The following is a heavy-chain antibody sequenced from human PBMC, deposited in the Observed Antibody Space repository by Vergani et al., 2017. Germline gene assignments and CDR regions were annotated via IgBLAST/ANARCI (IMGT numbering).Heavy chain of an antibody. CDR2: TWYDGNNK. Sequence: QVQLVESGGGVVQPGRSLRLSCAASGFTFNQYGMHWVRQAPGKGLEWVAVTWYDGNNKQYADSVKGRFTISRDNSKSTKYLQRNSLRDEDTGVYYCARDLRLLYNRFDPWGQGTLVTVSS. CDR1: GFTFNQYG. CDR3: ARDLRLLYNRFDP. V-gene: IGHV3-33*01. J-gene: IGHJ5*02. D-gene: IGHD1-14*01.